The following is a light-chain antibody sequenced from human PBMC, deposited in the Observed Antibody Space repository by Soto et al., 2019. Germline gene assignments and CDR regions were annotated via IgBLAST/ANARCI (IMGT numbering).Light chain of an antibody. J-gene: IGKJ4*01. V-gene: IGKV1-9*01. Sequence: DIQLTQSPSFLSASVGDRVTISCRASQGISDYLAWYQQKPGKAPKLLIYGASTLQSGVPSRFSGRAAGTEFTLTISSLQPEDFATYFCQQFNAYPLTFGGGTKLEIQ. CDR3: QQFNAYPLT. CDR2: GAS. CDR1: QGISDY.